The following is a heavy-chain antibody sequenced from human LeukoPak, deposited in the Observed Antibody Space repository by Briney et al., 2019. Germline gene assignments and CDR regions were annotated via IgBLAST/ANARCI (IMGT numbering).Heavy chain of an antibody. J-gene: IGHJ6*03. CDR2: INPNSGGT. V-gene: IGHV1-2*02. D-gene: IGHD6-13*01. CDR1: GYTFTGYY. Sequence: ASVKVSCKASGYTFTGYYMHWVRQAPGQGLEWMGWINPNSGGTNYAQKFQGRVTMTRDTSISTAYMELSRLRSDDTAVYYCARGPIAAAGEFYYYYYMDVWGKGTTVTVSS. CDR3: ARGPIAAAGEFYYYYYMDV.